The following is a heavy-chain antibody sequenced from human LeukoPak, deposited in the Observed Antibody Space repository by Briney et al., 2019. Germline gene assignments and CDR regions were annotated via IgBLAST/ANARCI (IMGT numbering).Heavy chain of an antibody. V-gene: IGHV3-66*01. CDR3: ARMGITGTTPFDY. Sequence: GGSLRLSCAASGFTVTTNYMSWVRQAPGRGLEWVSIIYSGGSTYYADSVEGRFTISRDNSKNTLYLQMNSLRAEDTAVYFCARMGITGTTPFDYWGQGTLVTVSS. CDR1: GFTVTTNY. CDR2: IYSGGST. J-gene: IGHJ4*02. D-gene: IGHD1-7*01.